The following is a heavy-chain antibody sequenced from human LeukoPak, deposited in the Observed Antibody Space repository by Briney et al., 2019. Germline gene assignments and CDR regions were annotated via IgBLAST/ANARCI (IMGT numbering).Heavy chain of an antibody. CDR1: GFTFSSYS. V-gene: IGHV3-21*01. D-gene: IGHD5-18*01. CDR3: ARHHTDYYYYMDV. Sequence: GGSLRLSCAASGFTFSSYSMNWVRQAPGKGLEWVSSISSSSSYIYYADSVKGRFTISRDNAKSSLYLQMNSLRAEDTAVYYCARHHTDYYYYMDVWGKGTTVTISS. CDR2: ISSSSSYI. J-gene: IGHJ6*03.